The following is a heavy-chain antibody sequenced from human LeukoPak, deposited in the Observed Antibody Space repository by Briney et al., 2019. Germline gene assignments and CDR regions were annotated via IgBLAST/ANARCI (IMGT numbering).Heavy chain of an antibody. CDR3: ARQVVAVAGTGYFDY. CDR1: GGSLSGYY. Sequence: SETLSLTCAVYGGSLSGYYWNWIRQPPGKGLEWIGSIYYSGSTYYNASLKSRGTISVDTSKNQFSLKLNSVTAADTAVYFCARQVVAVAGTGYFDYWGQGTLVTVSS. D-gene: IGHD6-19*01. J-gene: IGHJ4*02. CDR2: IYYSGST. V-gene: IGHV4-39*01.